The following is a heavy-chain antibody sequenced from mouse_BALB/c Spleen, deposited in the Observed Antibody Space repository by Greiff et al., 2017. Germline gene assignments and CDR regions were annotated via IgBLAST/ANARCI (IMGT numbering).Heavy chain of an antibody. J-gene: IGHJ3*01. CDR2: IWAGGST. CDR3: ARDEAAWFAY. Sequence: VQGVESGPGLVAPSQSLSITCTVSGFSLTSYDISWIRQPPGKGLEWLGVIWAGGSTNYNSALMSRLSISKDNSKSQVFLKMNSLQTDDTAMYYCARDEAAWFAYWGQGTLVTVSA. CDR1: GFSLTSYD. V-gene: IGHV2-9*02.